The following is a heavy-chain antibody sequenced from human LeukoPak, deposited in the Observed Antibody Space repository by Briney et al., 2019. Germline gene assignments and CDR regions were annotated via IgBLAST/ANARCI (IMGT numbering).Heavy chain of an antibody. CDR2: INPNSGGT. Sequence: ASVKVSCKASGYTFTGYYMHWVRQAPGQGLEWMGWINPNSGGTNYAQKFQGRVTMTRDTSISTAYMELSRLRSDDTAVYYCAKKGSLQFRFDYWRQGTLVTLSS. V-gene: IGHV1-2*02. CDR3: AKKGSLQFRFDY. J-gene: IGHJ4*02. D-gene: IGHD5-24*01. CDR1: GYTFTGYY.